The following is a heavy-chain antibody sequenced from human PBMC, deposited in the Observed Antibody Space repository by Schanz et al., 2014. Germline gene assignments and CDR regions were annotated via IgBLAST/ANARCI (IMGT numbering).Heavy chain of an antibody. D-gene: IGHD2-15*01. CDR1: GFTFHTYD. V-gene: IGHV3-30-3*01. J-gene: IGHJ1*01. CDR3: AKESEIVVVVGTSMSGDFHH. Sequence: VQLLESGGGVVQPGRSLRLSCAASGFTFHTYDMHWVRQAPGKGLEWVAQISHDGHRDFYADSVKGRFTVSRDNPKKTLYLQMNNLRAEDTAVYFCAKESEIVVVVGTSMSGDFHHWGQGTLVTGSS. CDR2: ISHDGHRD.